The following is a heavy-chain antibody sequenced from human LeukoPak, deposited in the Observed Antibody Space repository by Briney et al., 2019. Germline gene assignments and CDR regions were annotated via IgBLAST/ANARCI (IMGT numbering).Heavy chain of an antibody. CDR3: ASAYYDSGTYPYYFDY. CDR2: VSSSGSTI. J-gene: IGHJ4*02. CDR1: GFTFSSYS. D-gene: IGHD3-10*01. Sequence: PGGSLRLSCAASGFTFSSYSMNWVRQAPGKGLEWVSYVSSSGSTIYYADSVKGRFTISRDNAKNSLYLQMNSLRAEDTAVYYCASAYYDSGTYPYYFDYWGQGTLVTVSS. V-gene: IGHV3-48*04.